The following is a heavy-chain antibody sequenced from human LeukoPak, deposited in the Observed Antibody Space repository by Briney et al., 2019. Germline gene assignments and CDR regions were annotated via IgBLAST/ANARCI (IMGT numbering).Heavy chain of an antibody. CDR2: ISYDGSNK. CDR1: GFTFSSYA. Sequence: GGSLRLSCAASGFTFSSYAMHWVRQAPGKGLEWVAVISYDGSNKYYADSVKGRFTISRDNSKNTLYLQMNSLRAEDTAVYYCARGTMVRGVIGAFDIWGQGTMVTVSS. D-gene: IGHD3-10*01. J-gene: IGHJ3*02. CDR3: ARGTMVRGVIGAFDI. V-gene: IGHV3-30-3*01.